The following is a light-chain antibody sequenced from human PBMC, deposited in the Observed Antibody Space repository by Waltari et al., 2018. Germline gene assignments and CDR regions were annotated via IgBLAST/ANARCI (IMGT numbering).Light chain of an antibody. CDR2: GAS. J-gene: IGKJ1*01. V-gene: IGKV3-20*01. CDR1: QTINSKN. CDR3: QQYGASPPWT. Sequence: EVVLTQSPDTLSLSPGDRATLSCRASQTINSKNLAWYQQKPGQAPRLLFFGASNRAPGIPDRFPGTGSGTDFSLTISRLEPEDFAVYYCQQYGASPPWTFGQGTKVEIK.